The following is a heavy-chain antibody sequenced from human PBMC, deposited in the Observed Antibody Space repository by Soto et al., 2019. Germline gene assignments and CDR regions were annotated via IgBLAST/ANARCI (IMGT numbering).Heavy chain of an antibody. Sequence: SVKVSCKASGGTFSSYAISWVRQAPGQGLEWMGGIIPIFGTANYAQKFQGRVTITADESTSTAYMELSSLRSEDTAVYYCASGIAAAGTHYYYYYGMDVWGQRTTVTVS. V-gene: IGHV1-69*13. CDR2: IIPIFGTA. CDR1: GGTFSSYA. J-gene: IGHJ6*02. CDR3: ASGIAAAGTHYYYYYGMDV. D-gene: IGHD6-13*01.